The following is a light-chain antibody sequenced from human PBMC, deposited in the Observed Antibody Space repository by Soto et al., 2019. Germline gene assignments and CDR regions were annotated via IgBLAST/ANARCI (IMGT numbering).Light chain of an antibody. CDR2: GAS. J-gene: IGKJ4*01. CDR3: QQYNNWPRGT. CDR1: QSVSNN. V-gene: IGKV3-15*01. Sequence: EIVMTQSPATLSVSPGERATLSCRASQSVSNNLAWYQQKPGQAPRLLIYGASTRATGLPARFSGSGSGTEFPLTISSLQSEDFAVYYCQQYNNWPRGTFGGGTKVEIK.